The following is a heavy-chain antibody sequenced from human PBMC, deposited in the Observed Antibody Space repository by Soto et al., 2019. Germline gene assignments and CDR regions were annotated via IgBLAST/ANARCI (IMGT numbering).Heavy chain of an antibody. D-gene: IGHD2-21*02. J-gene: IGHJ3*02. CDR3: AKDFLNVVVTAVDAFDI. Sequence: QVQLVESGGGVVQPGRSLRLSCAASGFTFSSYGMHWVRQAPGKGLEWVAVISYDGSNKYYADSVKGRFTISRDNSKNTLYLQMNSLRAEDTAVYYCAKDFLNVVVTAVDAFDIWGQGTMVTVSS. V-gene: IGHV3-30*18. CDR2: ISYDGSNK. CDR1: GFTFSSYG.